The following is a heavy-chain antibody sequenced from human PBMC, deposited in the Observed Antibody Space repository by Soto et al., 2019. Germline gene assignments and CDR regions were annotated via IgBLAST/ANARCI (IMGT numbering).Heavy chain of an antibody. V-gene: IGHV6-1*01. CDR2: TYYRSRWYN. D-gene: IGHD6-19*01. J-gene: IGHJ4*02. CDR1: VDSVSVNSPA. Sequence: QALTLTCGISVDSVSVNSPAGNLIRQYPSRGLEWLGRTYYRSRWYNDYAVSVKSRITVTPDTSKNQFSLQLNSVTPDDTAVYYCARGVAGSGFDLWGQGTLVTVS. CDR3: ARGVAGSGFDL.